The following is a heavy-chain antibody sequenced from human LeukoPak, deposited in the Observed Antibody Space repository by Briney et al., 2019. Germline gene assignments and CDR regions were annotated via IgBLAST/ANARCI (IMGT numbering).Heavy chain of an antibody. CDR2: FDPEDGET. J-gene: IGHJ4*02. CDR3: AIGRTDYGDYLY. Sequence: VASVKVSCKVSGYTLSELAIHWVRQAPGKGLEWMGGFDPEDGETVYAQKFRGRVTMTEDTSTDTAYMEVGSLRSEDTAVYFCAIGRTDYGDYLYWGQGTLVTVSS. V-gene: IGHV1-24*01. D-gene: IGHD4-17*01. CDR1: GYTLSELA.